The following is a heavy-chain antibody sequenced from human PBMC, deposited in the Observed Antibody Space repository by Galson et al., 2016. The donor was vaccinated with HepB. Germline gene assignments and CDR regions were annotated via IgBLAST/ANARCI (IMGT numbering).Heavy chain of an antibody. Sequence: SETLSLTCTVSGGSISSSSFYWGWIRQPPGKGLEWIGSIYYSGSTYYNPSLKSRVTISVDTSKNQFSLKLSSVTAADTAVYYCARPTTTYYDSPSGWDNWFDPWGQGTLVTVSS. CDR1: GGSISSSSFY. V-gene: IGHV4-39*01. J-gene: IGHJ5*02. CDR3: ARPTTTYYDSPSGWDNWFDP. D-gene: IGHD3-22*01. CDR2: IYYSGST.